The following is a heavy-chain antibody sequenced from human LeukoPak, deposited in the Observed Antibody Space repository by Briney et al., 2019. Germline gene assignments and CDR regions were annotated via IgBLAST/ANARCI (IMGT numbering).Heavy chain of an antibody. Sequence: SETLSLTCAVHGGSFSGYYWSWIRQPPGKGLEWIGEINHSGSTNYNPSLKSRVTISVDTSKNQFSLKLSSVTAADTAVYYCARGNNDIVATIFSDYWGQGTLVTVSS. V-gene: IGHV4-34*01. CDR3: ARGNNDIVATIFSDY. CDR2: INHSGST. CDR1: GGSFSGYY. D-gene: IGHD5-12*01. J-gene: IGHJ4*02.